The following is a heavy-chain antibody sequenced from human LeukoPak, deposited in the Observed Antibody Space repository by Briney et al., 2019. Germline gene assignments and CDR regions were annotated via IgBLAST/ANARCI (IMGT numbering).Heavy chain of an antibody. V-gene: IGHV3-53*01. CDR1: GFTFITND. CDR2: LCSDGNT. CDR3: ARGVEPLVANTLAY. Sequence: GGSLRLSCAASGFTFITNDMPWVRQAPGKGLEWVSVLCSDGNTKYADSVQGRFTISRDNSKNPLYLEMNSLSPDDTAVYYCARGVEPLVANTLAYWGQGTLVTVSS. J-gene: IGHJ4*02. D-gene: IGHD1-14*01.